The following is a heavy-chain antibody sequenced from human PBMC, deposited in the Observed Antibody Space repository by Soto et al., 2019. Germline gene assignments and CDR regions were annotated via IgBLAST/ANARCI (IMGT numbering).Heavy chain of an antibody. CDR2: IAYDGGSK. D-gene: IGHD3-10*01. J-gene: IGHJ5*02. V-gene: IGHV3-30-3*02. Sequence: QVQLVQSGGGVVQPGRSLRLSCAASGFTFSSYPMNWVRQAPGKGLEWVAVIAYDGGSKYYADSAKGRFTISRDNSKNTLDLQMDSRRAEDTAVYYCVKPMVRDEIWFDLLGQGTLVTVFS. CDR1: GFTFSSYP. CDR3: VKPMVRDEIWFDL.